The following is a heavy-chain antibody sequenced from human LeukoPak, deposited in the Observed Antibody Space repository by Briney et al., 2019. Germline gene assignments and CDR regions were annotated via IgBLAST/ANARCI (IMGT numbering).Heavy chain of an antibody. J-gene: IGHJ5*02. Sequence: KASETLSLTCTVSGGSISSYYWSWIRQPPRQGLEWIGYIYYSGSTNYNPSLKSRVTISVDTSKNQFSLKLSSVTAADTAVYYCARRDKWLRRWFDPWGQGTLVTVSS. CDR3: ARRDKWLRRWFDP. CDR2: IYYSGST. D-gene: IGHD5-12*01. V-gene: IGHV4-59*01. CDR1: GGSISSYY.